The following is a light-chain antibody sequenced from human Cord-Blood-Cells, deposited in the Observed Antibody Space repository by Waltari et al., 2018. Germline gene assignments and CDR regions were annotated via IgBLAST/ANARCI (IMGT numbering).Light chain of an antibody. V-gene: IGLV2-14*01. CDR2: DVS. Sequence: QSALTQPASVSGSPGQSITISCTGTSSDVGGYNYVSWYQQHPGKAPKLMIYDVSKRTSGVSKRFAGSRSGDTASLTISGLQAEDEADYYCSSYTSSSVVFGGGTKLTVL. CDR1: SSDVGGYNY. J-gene: IGLJ2*01. CDR3: SSYTSSSVV.